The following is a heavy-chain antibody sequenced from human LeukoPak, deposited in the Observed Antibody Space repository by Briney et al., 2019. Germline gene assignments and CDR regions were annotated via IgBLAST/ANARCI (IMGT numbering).Heavy chain of an antibody. J-gene: IGHJ4*02. V-gene: IGHV4-39*07. CDR1: GGSISSSSYY. D-gene: IGHD6-6*01. CDR2: IYYSGST. Sequence: SETLSLTCTVSGGSISSSSYYWGWIRQPPGKGLEWIGSIYYSGSTYYNPSLKSRVTISVDTSKNQFSLKLSSVTAADTAVYYCARSEYSSSPFDYWGQGTLVTVSS. CDR3: ARSEYSSSPFDY.